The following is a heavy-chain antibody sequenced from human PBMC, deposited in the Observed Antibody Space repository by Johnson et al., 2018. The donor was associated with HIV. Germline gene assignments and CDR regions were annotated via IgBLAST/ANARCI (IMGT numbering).Heavy chain of an antibody. Sequence: QVQLVESGGGVVQPGRSLRLSCAASGFSLSSYAMHWVRQAPGKGLEWVAVISYDGSNKYYADSVKGRFTISRDNSKNTLYLQMNSLRAEDKAVYYCARGGVGDVFDIWGQGTMVTVSS. D-gene: IGHD1-26*01. CDR3: ARGGVGDVFDI. CDR2: ISYDGSNK. CDR1: GFSLSSYA. V-gene: IGHV3-30*14. J-gene: IGHJ3*02.